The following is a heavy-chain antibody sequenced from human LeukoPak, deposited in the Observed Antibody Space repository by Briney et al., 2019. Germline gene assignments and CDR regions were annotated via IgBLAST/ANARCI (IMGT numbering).Heavy chain of an antibody. CDR2: ISAYNGNT. D-gene: IGHD2-2*01. CDR3: ARGYCSSTSCQNWFDP. J-gene: IGHJ5*02. Sequence: GASVKVSCKASGYTFTSYGISWVRQAPGQGLEWMGWISAYNGNTNYAQKLQGRVTMTTDTSTGTAYMELRSLRSDDTAVYYCARGYCSSTSCQNWFDPWGQGTLVTVSS. CDR1: GYTFTSYG. V-gene: IGHV1-18*01.